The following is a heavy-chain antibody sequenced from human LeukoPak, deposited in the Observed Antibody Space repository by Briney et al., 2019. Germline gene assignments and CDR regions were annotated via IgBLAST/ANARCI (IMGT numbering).Heavy chain of an antibody. D-gene: IGHD3-3*01. Sequence: GGSLRLSCAASGFTFSDYYMSWIRQAPGKGLEWVSYISSSGSTIYYADSVKGRFTISRDNAKNSLYLQMNSLRAEDTAVYYCATLYDLWSGYLDYWGQGTLVTVSS. J-gene: IGHJ4*02. CDR2: ISSSGSTI. V-gene: IGHV3-11*01. CDR3: ATLYDLWSGYLDY. CDR1: GFTFSDYY.